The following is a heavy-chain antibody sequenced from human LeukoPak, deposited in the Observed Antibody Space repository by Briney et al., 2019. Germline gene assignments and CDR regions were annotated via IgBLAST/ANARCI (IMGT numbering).Heavy chain of an antibody. CDR1: GFTFSSYS. V-gene: IGHV3-21*01. J-gene: IGHJ3*02. CDR2: ISSSSSYI. D-gene: IGHD3-10*01. CDR3: AVSGSGSYYRRDAFDI. Sequence: GGSLRLSCAASGFTFSSYSMNWVRQAPGKGLEWVSSISSSSSYIYYADSVKGRFTISRDNAKNSLYLQMNSLRAEDTAVYYCAVSGSGSYYRRDAFDIWGQGTMVTVSS.